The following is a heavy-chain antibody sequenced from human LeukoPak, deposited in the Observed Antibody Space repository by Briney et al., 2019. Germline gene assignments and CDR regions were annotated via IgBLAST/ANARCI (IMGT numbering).Heavy chain of an antibody. CDR1: GFTFKTYA. CDR3: AKDYSGVN. CDR2: ISNSASYT. D-gene: IGHD6-19*01. J-gene: IGHJ4*02. V-gene: IGHV3-23*01. Sequence: PGPSRRLSCEAPGFTFKTYAMSWVRQAPGKGLEWVSGISNSASYTYYADSVRGRFTISRDNSKNTLYLQMNSLRGEDTAIYYCAKDYSGVNWGQGTLVTVSS.